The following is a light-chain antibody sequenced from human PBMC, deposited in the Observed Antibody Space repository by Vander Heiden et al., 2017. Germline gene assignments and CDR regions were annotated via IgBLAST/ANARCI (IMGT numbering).Light chain of an antibody. Sequence: SVGDRVTITCRASQGINTWLAWYQQKPGKAPKLLMYSASNLQSGVPSRFSGSGFGTDFTLTISSLQPEDFATYFCQQSNSFPLTFGGGTKVEIK. CDR3: QQSNSFPLT. V-gene: IGKV1-12*01. CDR2: SAS. CDR1: QGINTW. J-gene: IGKJ4*01.